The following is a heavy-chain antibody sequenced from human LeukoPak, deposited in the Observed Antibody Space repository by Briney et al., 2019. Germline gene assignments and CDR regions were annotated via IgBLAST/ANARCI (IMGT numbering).Heavy chain of an antibody. V-gene: IGHV4-34*01. Sequence: SETLSLTCAVYGGSFSGYYWSWIRQPPGKGLEWIGGINHSGSTNYNPSLKSRVTISVDTSKNQFSLKLSSVTAADTAVYYCARGLQWGQGTLVTVSS. CDR1: GGSFSGYY. CDR2: INHSGST. J-gene: IGHJ4*02. CDR3: ARGLQ.